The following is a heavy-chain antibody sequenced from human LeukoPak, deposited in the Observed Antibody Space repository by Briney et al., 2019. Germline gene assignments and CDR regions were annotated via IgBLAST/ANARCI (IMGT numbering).Heavy chain of an antibody. CDR3: AKVLLWFGEYDN. CDR1: GFTFSSYA. Sequence: GGSLRLSCAASGFTFSSYAMSWVRQAPGKGLEWVSAISGSGDSTYYADSVKGRFTVSRDNSQNTLYLQMNSLRAEDTAVYYCAKVLLWFGEYDNWGQGTLVTVSS. J-gene: IGHJ4*02. CDR2: ISGSGDST. V-gene: IGHV3-23*01. D-gene: IGHD3-10*01.